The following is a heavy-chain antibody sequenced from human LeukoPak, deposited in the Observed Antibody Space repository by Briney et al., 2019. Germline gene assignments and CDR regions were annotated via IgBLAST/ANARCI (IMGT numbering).Heavy chain of an antibody. J-gene: IGHJ4*02. V-gene: IGHV4-38-2*01. Sequence: SETLSLTCAVYGGSFSGYYWGWIRQPPGKGLEWVGSIYHSGSTYYNPSLKSRVTISVDTSKNHFSLKLSSVTAADTAMYYCARRGRIVDNFDYWGQGTLVTVSS. D-gene: IGHD2/OR15-2a*01. CDR3: ARRGRIVDNFDY. CDR1: GGSFSGYY. CDR2: IYHSGST.